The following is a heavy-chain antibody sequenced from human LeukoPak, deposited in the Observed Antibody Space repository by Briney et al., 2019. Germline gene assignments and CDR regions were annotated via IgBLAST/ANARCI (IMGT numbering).Heavy chain of an antibody. CDR3: ARVEKYTTSGPTDP. CDR2: IYTSGST. V-gene: IGHV4-4*07. CDR1: GGSISSYY. D-gene: IGHD6-13*01. J-gene: IGHJ5*02. Sequence: SETLSLTCTVSGGSISSYYWSWIRQPAGKGLEWIGRIYTSGSTNYNPSLRSRVTISVDTSKNQFSLKLSSVTAADTAVYYCARVEKYTTSGPTDPWGQGTLVTVSS.